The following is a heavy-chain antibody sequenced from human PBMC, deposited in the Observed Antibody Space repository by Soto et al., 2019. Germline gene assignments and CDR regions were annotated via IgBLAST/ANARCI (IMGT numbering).Heavy chain of an antibody. J-gene: IGHJ4*02. V-gene: IGHV4-31*03. CDR2: MHYDGST. CDR1: GASISRGGYY. CDR3: ARTKVGHSTPSVF. Sequence: QVQLQESGPGLVKPSQTLSLTCSVSGASISRGGYYWGWIRQHPGKGLEWIAYMHYDGSTFYNPSLQSRVTISSDTSKNQFSLKVRSVTATDTAIYYCARTKVGHSTPSVFWGQGTLVTVSS. D-gene: IGHD1-26*01.